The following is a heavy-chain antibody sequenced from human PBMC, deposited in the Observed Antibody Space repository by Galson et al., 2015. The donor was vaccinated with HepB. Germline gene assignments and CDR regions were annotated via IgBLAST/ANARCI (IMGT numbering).Heavy chain of an antibody. CDR1: GFTFDDYG. CDR3: ARDADYYDSRDVAFDI. Sequence: SLRLSCAASGFTFDDYGMSWVRQAPGKGLEWVSGINWNGGSTGYADSVKGRFTISRDNAKNSLYLQMNSLRAEDTALYYCARDADYYDSRDVAFDIWGQGTMVTVSS. D-gene: IGHD3-22*01. CDR2: INWNGGST. V-gene: IGHV3-20*04. J-gene: IGHJ3*02.